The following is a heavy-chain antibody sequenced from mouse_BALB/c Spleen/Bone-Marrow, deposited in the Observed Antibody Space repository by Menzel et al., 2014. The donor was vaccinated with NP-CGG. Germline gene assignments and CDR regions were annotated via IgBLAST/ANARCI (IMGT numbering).Heavy chain of an antibody. D-gene: IGHD3-2*01. CDR1: GFTFSSFG. CDR3: AREDSSGPGFAY. V-gene: IGHV5-17*02. CDR2: ISSGSSTI. Sequence: EVKLMESGGGLVQPGGSRKLSCAASGFTFSSFGMHCVRQAPEKGLEWVAYISSGSSTIYYADTVKGRFTISRDNPKNTLFLQMTSLRSEDTAMYYCAREDSSGPGFAYWGQGTLVTVSA. J-gene: IGHJ3*01.